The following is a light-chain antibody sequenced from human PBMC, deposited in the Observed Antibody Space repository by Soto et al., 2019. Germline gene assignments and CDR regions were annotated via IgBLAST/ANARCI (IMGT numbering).Light chain of an antibody. CDR3: QQYNKWPHT. J-gene: IGKJ1*01. CDR1: QSVSSN. Sequence: EIVMTQSPATPSVSPGEKATLSRRASQSVSSNLAWYQQKPGQAPRLLIYGASTRATGIPARFSGSGSGTEFTLTISSLQSEDFAVYYCQQYNKWPHTFGQGTKVDIK. V-gene: IGKV3-15*01. CDR2: GAS.